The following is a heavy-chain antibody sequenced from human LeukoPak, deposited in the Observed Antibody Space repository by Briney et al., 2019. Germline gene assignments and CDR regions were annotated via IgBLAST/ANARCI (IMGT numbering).Heavy chain of an antibody. D-gene: IGHD6-13*01. CDR3: ARGPRYSSSILYDY. Sequence: SETLSLTCTVSGGSISSYYWSWIRQPPGKGLEWIGEINHSGSTNYNPSLKSRVTISVDTSKNQFSLKLSSVTAADTAVYYCARGPRYSSSILYDYWGQGTLVTVSS. J-gene: IGHJ4*02. CDR1: GGSISSYY. V-gene: IGHV4-34*01. CDR2: INHSGST.